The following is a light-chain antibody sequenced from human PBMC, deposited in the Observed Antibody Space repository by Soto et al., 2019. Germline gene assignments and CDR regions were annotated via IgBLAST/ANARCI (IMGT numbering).Light chain of an antibody. J-gene: IGKJ1*01. V-gene: IGKV1-39*01. CDR3: QQTYSAPPL. CDR2: AVY. Sequence: DIQMTQSPSSLSASIGDRVTLTCRASQSIGTNLNWYQQRPGKAPKLLIYAVYSLQSGVSSRFSGSGSGTDFTLYINSLQREDFATYYCQQTYSAPPLFGQGTKVEIK. CDR1: QSIGTN.